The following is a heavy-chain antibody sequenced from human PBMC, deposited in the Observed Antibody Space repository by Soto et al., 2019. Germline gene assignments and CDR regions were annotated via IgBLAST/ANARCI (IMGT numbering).Heavy chain of an antibody. Sequence: SETLSLTCTVSGSSISSYYWSWIRQPPGKGLEWIGYINYSGSTNYNPSLKSRVTISVDTSKNQFSLKLSSVTAADTAVYYCARVPDRWGQGTLVTVSS. CDR3: ARVPDR. CDR2: INYSGST. J-gene: IGHJ5*02. D-gene: IGHD2-2*01. CDR1: GSSISSYY. V-gene: IGHV4-59*01.